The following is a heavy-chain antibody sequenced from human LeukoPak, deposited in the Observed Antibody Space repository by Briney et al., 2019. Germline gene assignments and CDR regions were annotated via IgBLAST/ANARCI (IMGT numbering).Heavy chain of an antibody. CDR1: GLTISSSG. V-gene: IGHV3-23*01. Sequence: PGGSLRLSCAASGLTISSSGMSWVRQAPGQGLGLVSAMSGSGERTHYAVSVSGRLPISRDTSKDTLYLQMNSLRADDPAVYYCARDGFNDRSGDNDGFDMWGQGTMVTVSS. CDR2: MSGSGERT. D-gene: IGHD1-1*01. J-gene: IGHJ3*02. CDR3: ARDGFNDRSGDNDGFDM.